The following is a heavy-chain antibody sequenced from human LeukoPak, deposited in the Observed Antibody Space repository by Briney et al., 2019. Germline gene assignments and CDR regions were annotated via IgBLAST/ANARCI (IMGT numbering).Heavy chain of an antibody. CDR2: ISAYNGNT. CDR3: ARGAYCGGDCYWAILHDDAFDI. J-gene: IGHJ3*02. V-gene: IGHV1-18*01. Sequence: GASVKVSCKASGYTFTSYGISWVRQAPGQGLEWMGWISAYNGNTNYAQKLQGRVTMTTDTSTSTAYMELRSLRSDDTAVYYCARGAYCGGDCYWAILHDDAFDIWGQGTMVTVSS. D-gene: IGHD2-21*02. CDR1: GYTFTSYG.